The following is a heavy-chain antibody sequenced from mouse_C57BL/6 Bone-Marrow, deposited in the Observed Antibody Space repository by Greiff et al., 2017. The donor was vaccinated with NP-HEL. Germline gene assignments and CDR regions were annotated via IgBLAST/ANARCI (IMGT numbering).Heavy chain of an antibody. Sequence: QVKLQQSGPGLVQPSQSLSITCTVSGFSLTSYGVHWVRQSPGKGLEWLGVIWSGGSTDYNAAFISRLSISKDNSKSQVFFKMNSLQADDTAIYYCARSWLPLDYWGQGTTLTVSS. V-gene: IGHV2-2*01. CDR2: IWSGGST. J-gene: IGHJ2*01. CDR3: ARSWLPLDY. CDR1: GFSLTSYG. D-gene: IGHD2-2*01.